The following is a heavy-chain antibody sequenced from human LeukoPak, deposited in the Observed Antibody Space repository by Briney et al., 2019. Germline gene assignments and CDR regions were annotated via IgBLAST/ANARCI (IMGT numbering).Heavy chain of an antibody. D-gene: IGHD3-10*01. CDR3: TRDTRYYYGIPRPRGV. CDR2: IRSKSYGRTT. J-gene: IGHJ6*02. CDR1: GCTFGDYA. Sequence: GGSLRLSCTASGCTFGDYAMSWFRQAPGKGLEWVVFIRSKSYGRTTEYAASVKGRFTISRDDSKSLAYLQMNSLKTEDTAVYYCTRDTRYYYGIPRPRGVWGQGTTVTVSS. V-gene: IGHV3-49*03.